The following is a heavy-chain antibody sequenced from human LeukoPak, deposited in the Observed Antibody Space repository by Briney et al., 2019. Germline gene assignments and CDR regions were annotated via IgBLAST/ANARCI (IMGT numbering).Heavy chain of an antibody. CDR1: GGSISNYY. D-gene: IGHD3-16*02. CDR3: GAAGGVIGQIDY. Sequence: SETLSLTCTVSGGSISNYYWSWIRQPPGKGLEWIGYIYYSGSTNYNPSLKSRVTISVDKSKNQFSLKLSSVTAADTAVYYCGAAGGVIGQIDYWGQGTLVTVSS. J-gene: IGHJ4*02. V-gene: IGHV4-59*12. CDR2: IYYSGST.